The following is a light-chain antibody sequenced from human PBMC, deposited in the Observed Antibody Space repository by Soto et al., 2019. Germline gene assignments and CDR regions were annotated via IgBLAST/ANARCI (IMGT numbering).Light chain of an antibody. Sequence: EVVLSQSPGTLSLSPGERATLSCRASQSVSSSHLAWYQQKPGQAPRLLIYGASTRATGIPDRFSGSGSGTDFTLTISRLEPEDFAVYYCQQYGSSPPITFGQGTRLEI. J-gene: IGKJ5*01. CDR2: GAS. CDR1: QSVSSSH. V-gene: IGKV3-20*01. CDR3: QQYGSSPPIT.